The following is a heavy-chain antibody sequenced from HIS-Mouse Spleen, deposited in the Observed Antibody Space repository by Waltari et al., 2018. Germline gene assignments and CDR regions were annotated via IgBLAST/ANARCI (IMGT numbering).Heavy chain of an antibody. CDR1: GGSFSGYY. V-gene: IGHV4-34*01. CDR3: ASRPSSSSSGY. Sequence: QVQLQQWGAGLLKPSETLSLTCAVYGGSFSGYYWSWIRQPPGKGLEWIGEINHSGSTNYNPSLKSRVTISVDTSKNQFSLKLSSVTAADTAVYYCASRPSSSSSGYWGQGTLVTVSS. D-gene: IGHD6-13*01. CDR2: INHSGST. J-gene: IGHJ4*02.